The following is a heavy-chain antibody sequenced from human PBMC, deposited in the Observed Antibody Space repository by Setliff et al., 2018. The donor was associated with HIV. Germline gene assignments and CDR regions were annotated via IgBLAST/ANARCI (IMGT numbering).Heavy chain of an antibody. CDR3: TRSPGGGELGLQSSFMDV. D-gene: IGHD3-16*01. V-gene: IGHV3-21*06. Sequence: GGSLRLSCAASGFTFSDYYMNWVRQAPGKGLEWVASISSSGRYIYSADSLMGRFIISRDNGENSLFLQMNSLRVEDTAVYYCTRSPGGGELGLQSSFMDVWGKGTTVTVSS. J-gene: IGHJ6*03. CDR1: GFTFSDYY. CDR2: ISSSGRYI.